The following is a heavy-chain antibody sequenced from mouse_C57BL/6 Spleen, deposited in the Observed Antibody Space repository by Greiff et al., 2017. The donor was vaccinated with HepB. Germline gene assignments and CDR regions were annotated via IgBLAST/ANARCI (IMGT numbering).Heavy chain of an antibody. CDR2: ISSGGSYT. Sequence: EVQLVESGGDLVKPGGSLKLSCAASGFTFSSYGMSWVRQTPDKRLEWVATISSGGSYTYYPDSVKGRFTISRDNAKNTLYLQMSSLKSEDTAMYYCARHRTMITTGFAYWGQGTLVTVSA. CDR3: ARHRTMITTGFAY. J-gene: IGHJ3*01. V-gene: IGHV5-6*01. CDR1: GFTFSSYG. D-gene: IGHD2-4*01.